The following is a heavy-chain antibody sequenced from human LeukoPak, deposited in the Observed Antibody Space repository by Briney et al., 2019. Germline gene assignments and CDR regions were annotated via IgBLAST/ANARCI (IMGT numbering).Heavy chain of an antibody. CDR2: IMQDGSEK. CDR1: GFTFSTYW. D-gene: IGHD3-22*01. J-gene: IGHJ4*02. Sequence: PGGSLRLSCTASGFTFSTYWMSWVRQAPGKGLEWVANIMQDGSEKYYVDSVKGRFTISRDNPKKSLYLQMNSLGDEDTGVYYCAIMHGYYDGSGFWVQWGQGTLVTVSS. CDR3: AIMHGYYDGSGFWVQ. V-gene: IGHV3-7*03.